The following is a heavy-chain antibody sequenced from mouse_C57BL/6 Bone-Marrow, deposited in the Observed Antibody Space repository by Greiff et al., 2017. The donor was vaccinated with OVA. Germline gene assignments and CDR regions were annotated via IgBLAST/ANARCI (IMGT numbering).Heavy chain of an antibody. CDR1: GFTFSSYG. Sequence: EVHLVESGGDLVKPGGSLKLSCAASGFTFSSYGMSWVRQTPDKRLEWVATISSGGSYTYYPDSVKGRFTISRDNAKNTLYLQMSSLKSEDTAMYYCARWGYDGYYPYYFDYWGQGTTLTVSS. D-gene: IGHD2-3*01. V-gene: IGHV5-6*01. J-gene: IGHJ2*01. CDR2: ISSGGSYT. CDR3: ARWGYDGYYPYYFDY.